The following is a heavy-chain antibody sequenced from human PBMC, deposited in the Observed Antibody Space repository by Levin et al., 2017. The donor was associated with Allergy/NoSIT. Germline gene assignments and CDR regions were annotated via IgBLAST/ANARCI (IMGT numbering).Heavy chain of an antibody. V-gene: IGHV3-33*08. CDR2: IWYDGSNK. CDR3: ARDTLDARPRTSPVEDY. CDR1: GFTFSSYD. D-gene: IGHD3/OR15-3a*01. J-gene: IGHJ4*02. Sequence: GGSLRLSCAASGFTFSSYDMHWVRQAPGKGLEWVAVIWYDGSNKYYADSVKGRFTISRDNSKDTVYLQMNSLRAEDTAVYYCARDTLDARPRTSPVEDYWGQGTLVTVSS.